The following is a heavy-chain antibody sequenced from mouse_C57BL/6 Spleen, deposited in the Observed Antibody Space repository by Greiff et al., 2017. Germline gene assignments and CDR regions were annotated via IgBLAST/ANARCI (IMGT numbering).Heavy chain of an antibody. CDR2: INPSNGGT. Sequence: QVQLQQPGTELVKPGASVKLSCKASGYTFTSYWMHWVKQRPGQGLEWIGNINPSNGGTNYNEKFKSKATLTVDKSSSTAYMQLSSLTSEDSAVYYCARDRKASGPYSPDDYWGQGTTLTVSS. J-gene: IGHJ2*01. CDR1: GYTFTSYW. D-gene: IGHD2-12*01. V-gene: IGHV1-53*01. CDR3: ARDRKASGPYSPDDY.